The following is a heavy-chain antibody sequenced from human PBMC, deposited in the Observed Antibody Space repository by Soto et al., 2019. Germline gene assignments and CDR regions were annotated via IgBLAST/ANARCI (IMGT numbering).Heavy chain of an antibody. V-gene: IGHV1-69*02. CDR1: GGTSRSYT. Sequence: QVQLVQSGAEVKKPGSSVKVSCRPSGGTSRSYTITWVRQAPGQGLEYMGRIIPIFDETDYTQHFQGRLTITADKSTSTAYMELSSLRSEDTAVYYCARIPESWGQGTLVAVSS. J-gene: IGHJ5*02. D-gene: IGHD2-21*01. CDR2: IIPIFDET. CDR3: ARIPES.